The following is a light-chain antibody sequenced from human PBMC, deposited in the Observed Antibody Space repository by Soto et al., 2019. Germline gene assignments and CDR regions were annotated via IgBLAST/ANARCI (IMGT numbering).Light chain of an antibody. J-gene: IGKJ1*01. CDR3: QQYYSTPRT. CDR1: QIVLYSSNNKNY. V-gene: IGKV4-1*01. CDR2: WAS. Sequence: DIVMTQSPDSLAVSLGERATLNCKSSQIVLYSSNNKNYLAWYQQKPGQPPKLLIYWASTRESGVPDRFSGSGSGTDFTLTISSLQAEDVAVYYCQQYYSTPRTFGQGTTVDIK.